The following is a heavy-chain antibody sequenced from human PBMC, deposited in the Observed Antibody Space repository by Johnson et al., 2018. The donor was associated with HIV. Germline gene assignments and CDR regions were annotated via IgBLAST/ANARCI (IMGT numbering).Heavy chain of an antibody. CDR1: GFTFSNFG. CDR2: ISFAGTNK. J-gene: IGHJ3*02. D-gene: IGHD2-15*01. Sequence: VQLVESGGGVVRPGGSLRLSCAASGFTFSNFGFHWVRQAPGKGLEWVAAISFAGTNKYYVDSVKGRFTISRDNTKNTLYLQMNSLRAEDTAVYYWAKIMSKWSVDDDAFDIWGQGTMVTVSS. V-gene: IGHV3-30*18. CDR3: AKIMSKWSVDDDAFDI.